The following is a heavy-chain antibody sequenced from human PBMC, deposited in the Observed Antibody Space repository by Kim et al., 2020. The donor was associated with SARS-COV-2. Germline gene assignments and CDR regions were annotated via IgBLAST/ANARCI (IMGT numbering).Heavy chain of an antibody. V-gene: IGHV3-23*03. CDR2: IYGGGSDT. D-gene: IGHD4-4*01. CDR1: GFIFSAYA. J-gene: IGHJ6*02. CDR3: AKATVTRGLVYGLDV. Sequence: GSLRLSCAASGFIFSAYAMSWVRQAPGKGLEWVSVIYGGGSDTNYADSVKGRFTISRDNAKNTLYLQMNSLRAEDTAVYYCAKATVTRGLVYGLDVWGQGTTVTVSS.